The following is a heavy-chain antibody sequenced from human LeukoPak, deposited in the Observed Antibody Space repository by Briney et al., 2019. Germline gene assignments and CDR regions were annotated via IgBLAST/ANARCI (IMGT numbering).Heavy chain of an antibody. D-gene: IGHD2-15*01. J-gene: IGHJ6*02. CDR3: AREVVVAVAATRLWYYYYGMDV. Sequence: SETLSLTCAVYGGSFSGYYWSWIRQPPGKGLEWIGEINHSGSTNYNPSLKSRVTISVDTSKNQFSLKLSSVTAADTAVYYCAREVVVAVAATRLWYYYYGMDVWGQGTTVTVSS. V-gene: IGHV4-34*01. CDR2: INHSGST. CDR1: GGSFSGYY.